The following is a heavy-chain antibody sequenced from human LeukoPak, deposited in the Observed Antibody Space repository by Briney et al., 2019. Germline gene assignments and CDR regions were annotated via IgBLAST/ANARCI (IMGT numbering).Heavy chain of an antibody. CDR3: ARSYCSGGICYSGGDY. J-gene: IGHJ4*02. D-gene: IGHD2-15*01. CDR2: INAGNGNT. CDR1: GYTFTSYD. Sequence: ASVKVSCKASGYTFTSYDINWVRQATGQGLEWMGWINAGNGNTKYSQKFQGRVTITRDTSASTAYMELSSLRSEDTAVYYCARSYCSGGICYSGGDYWGQGTLVTVSS. V-gene: IGHV1-3*01.